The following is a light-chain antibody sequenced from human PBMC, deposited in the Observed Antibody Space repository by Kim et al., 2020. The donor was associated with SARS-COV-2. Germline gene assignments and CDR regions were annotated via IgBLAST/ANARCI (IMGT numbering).Light chain of an antibody. CDR3: QSYDSSIPWV. J-gene: IGLJ3*02. CDR2: EDN. CDR1: SGSIASNY. V-gene: IGLV6-57*01. Sequence: FMLTQPHSVSESPGKTVTISCTRSSGSIASNYVQWYQQRPGSSPTTVIYEDNQRPSGVPDRFSGSIDSSSNSASLIISGLKTEDEADYYCQSYDSSIPWVFGGGTQLTVL.